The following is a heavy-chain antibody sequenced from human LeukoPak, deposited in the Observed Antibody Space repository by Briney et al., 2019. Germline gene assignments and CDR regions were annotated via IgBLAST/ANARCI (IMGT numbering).Heavy chain of an antibody. V-gene: IGHV4-34*01. CDR3: ARDGPWKSDC. J-gene: IGHJ4*02. CDR1: GGTFSGYY. CDR2: SNDSGGT. Sequence: SETLSLTCAVYGGTFSGYYWSWIRQPPGKRLEWVGESNDSGGTNYNPSLKSRVTISVDTSKNQFSLKLSSVTAADTAVYYCARDGPWKSDCWGRGTLVTVSS. D-gene: IGHD1-1*01.